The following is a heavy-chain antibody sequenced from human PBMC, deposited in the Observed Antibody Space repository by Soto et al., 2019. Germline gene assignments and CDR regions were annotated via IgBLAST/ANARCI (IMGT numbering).Heavy chain of an antibody. J-gene: IGHJ6*02. CDR1: GFTFSNYG. CDR2: ISYVGSHK. CDR3: ANETPLLWLGATEDSMDV. D-gene: IGHD3-10*01. Sequence: QVQLVESGGGVVQPGRSLRLSCAASGFTFSNYGMHWVRQAPGKGLEWVAVISYVGSHKYYADFVKGRFTISRDNSKNPLYLQMNSLRAEDTAMYYCANETPLLWLGATEDSMDVWGQGTTVTVSS. V-gene: IGHV3-30*18.